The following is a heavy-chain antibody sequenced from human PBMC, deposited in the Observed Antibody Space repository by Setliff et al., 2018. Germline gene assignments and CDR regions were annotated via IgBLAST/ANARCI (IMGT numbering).Heavy chain of an antibody. CDR1: GFTFSSYN. D-gene: IGHD6-25*01. CDR3: ERDSGNSGMIDY. J-gene: IGHJ4*02. V-gene: IGHV3-48*01. Sequence: PGGSLRLSCAASGFTFSSYNMDWVRQAPGKGLEWVSYINSRSSTIFYADSVKGRFTISRDNAKNSLYLQMNGLRAEDTAVYYCERDSGNSGMIDYWGQGTPVTVSS. CDR2: INSRSSTI.